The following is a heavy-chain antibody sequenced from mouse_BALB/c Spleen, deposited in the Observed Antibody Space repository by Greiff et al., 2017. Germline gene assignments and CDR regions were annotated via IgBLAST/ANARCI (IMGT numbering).Heavy chain of an antibody. J-gene: IGHJ3*01. CDR3: ARGVLPFAY. D-gene: IGHD1-1*01. V-gene: IGHV1-9*01. CDR1: GYTFSSYW. Sequence: VQGVESGAELMKPGASVKISCKATGYTFSSYWIEWVKQRPGHGLEWIGEILPGSGSTNYNEKFKGKATFTADTSSNTAYMQLSSLTSEDSAVYYCARGVLPFAYWGQGTLVTVSA. CDR2: ILPGSGST.